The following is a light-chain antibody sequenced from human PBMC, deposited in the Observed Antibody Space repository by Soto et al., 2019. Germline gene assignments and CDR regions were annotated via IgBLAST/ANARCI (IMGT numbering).Light chain of an antibody. CDR3: QQYYSYWT. V-gene: IGKV1-5*01. CDR2: DAS. J-gene: IGKJ1*01. CDR1: QTISSW. Sequence: DIQMTQSPSTLSASVGDRVTITCRASQTISSWSAWFQQKPGKAPKLIIYDASSLESGVPSRFSGSGSGTEFTLTISSLQPDDFANYYCQQYYSYWTFGQGTKVEIK.